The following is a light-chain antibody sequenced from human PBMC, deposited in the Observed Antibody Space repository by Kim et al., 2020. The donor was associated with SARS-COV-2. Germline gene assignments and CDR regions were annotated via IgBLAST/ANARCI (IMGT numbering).Light chain of an antibody. CDR3: MQGTPCLPT. CDR1: QSLVHSDENTY. V-gene: IGKV2-30*02. Sequence: DVVMTQSPLSLPVTLGQPASISCRSSQSLVHSDENTYLNWFQQRPGQSPRRLIYKVSNGDSGVPDRFSGSGSGADFTLKISRVDADDVGVYYCMQGTPCLPTFGQGTKLK. J-gene: IGKJ2*01. CDR2: KVS.